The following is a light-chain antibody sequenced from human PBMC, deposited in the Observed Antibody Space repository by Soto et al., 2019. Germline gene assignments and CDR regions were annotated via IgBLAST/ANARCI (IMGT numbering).Light chain of an antibody. CDR3: STWHDSHVI. CDR1: SFNIGTYT. Sequence: QSVLTQPPSVSGTPGQTVTLSCSGSSFNIGTYTVNWYQQRPGTAPRLLIYSNTQRPSGVPDRFSGSKSGTSASLAISGLQSEDEGDYYCSTWHDSHVIFGGGTKLTVL. V-gene: IGLV1-44*01. CDR2: SNT. J-gene: IGLJ2*01.